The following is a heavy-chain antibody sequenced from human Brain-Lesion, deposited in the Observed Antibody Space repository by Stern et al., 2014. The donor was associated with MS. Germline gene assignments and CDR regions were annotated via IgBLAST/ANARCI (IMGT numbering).Heavy chain of an antibody. CDR1: GGTFGTYP. CDR3: AKDGPALVTNWFDP. D-gene: IGHD5-18*01. J-gene: IGHJ5*02. Sequence: VQLEESRPEVKKPGSSVQGSCKASGGTFGTYPITWLRQTPGQGLEWMGGIIPIFGSPNYAQKFQGRVTITADRSTTTVYMKLSSLKSDDAAVYYCAKDGPALVTNWFDPWGRGTLVTVSS. V-gene: IGHV1-69*06. CDR2: IIPIFGSP.